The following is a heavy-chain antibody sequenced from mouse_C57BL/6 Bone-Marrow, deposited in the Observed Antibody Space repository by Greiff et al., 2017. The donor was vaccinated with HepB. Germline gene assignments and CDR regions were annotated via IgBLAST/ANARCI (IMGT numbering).Heavy chain of an antibody. V-gene: IGHV1-63*01. J-gene: IGHJ2*01. CDR3: ARSGDYYFDY. CDR1: GYTFTNYW. D-gene: IGHD3-1*01. CDR2: IYPGGGYT. Sequence: QVHVKQSGAELVRPGTSVKMSCKASGYTFTNYWIGWAKQRPGHGLEWIGDIYPGGGYTNYNEKFKGKTTLTADKSSSTAYMQFSSLTSTDSAIYYCARSGDYYFDYWGQGTTLTVSS.